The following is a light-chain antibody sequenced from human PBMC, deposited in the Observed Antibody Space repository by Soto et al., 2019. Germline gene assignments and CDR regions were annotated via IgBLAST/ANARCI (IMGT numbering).Light chain of an antibody. CDR1: QSVSSN. V-gene: IGKV3-15*01. J-gene: IGKJ1*01. Sequence: MTQSPATLAVSPGDRATLSCRASQSVSSNLAWYQQKPGQAPRLLIYGASTRATGIPARFSGSGSGTEFTLTISSLQSEDFAVYYCQQYNNWPRTFGQGTKVDIK. CDR2: GAS. CDR3: QQYNNWPRT.